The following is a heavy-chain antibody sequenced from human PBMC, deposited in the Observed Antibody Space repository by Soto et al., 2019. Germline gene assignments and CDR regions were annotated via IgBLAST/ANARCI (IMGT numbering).Heavy chain of an antibody. CDR1: GGSFSGNY. Sequence: QVQLQQWGAGLLKPSETLSLTCTVYGGSFSGNYCSWIRQPPGMGLECIGEISHSGSTNYNPSLKSRVTISVDTSKNQFSLKLSSVTAADTAMYYCARGHLPGGNTFYYDYWGQGTLVTVSS. CDR2: ISHSGST. CDR3: ARGHLPGGNTFYYDY. J-gene: IGHJ4*02. D-gene: IGHD2-15*01. V-gene: IGHV4-34*01.